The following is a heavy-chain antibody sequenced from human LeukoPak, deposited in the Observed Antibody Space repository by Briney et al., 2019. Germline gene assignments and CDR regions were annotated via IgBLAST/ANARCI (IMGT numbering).Heavy chain of an antibody. CDR3: ARWSSSWGAFDI. D-gene: IGHD6-13*01. Sequence: GGSLRLSCAASGFTFSDHYMDWVRQAPGKGLEWVGRTRNKANSYTTEYAASVKGRFTISRDDSKNSLYLQMNSLKTEDTAVYYCARWSSSWGAFDIWGQGTMVTVSS. J-gene: IGHJ3*02. V-gene: IGHV3-72*01. CDR2: TRNKANSYTT. CDR1: GFTFSDHY.